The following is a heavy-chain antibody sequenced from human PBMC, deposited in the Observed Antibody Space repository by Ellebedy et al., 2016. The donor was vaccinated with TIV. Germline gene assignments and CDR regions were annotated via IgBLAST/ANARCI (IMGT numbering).Heavy chain of an antibody. V-gene: IGHV1-18*01. Sequence: ASVKVSXXASGYTLTSYCISWVRQAPGQGLEWMGWISAYNGNTNYAQKLQGRVTMTTDTSTSTAYMELRSLRSDDTAVYYCARDPPSGWLHFFDYWGQGTLVTVSS. CDR2: ISAYNGNT. D-gene: IGHD6-19*01. CDR1: GYTLTSYC. CDR3: ARDPPSGWLHFFDY. J-gene: IGHJ4*02.